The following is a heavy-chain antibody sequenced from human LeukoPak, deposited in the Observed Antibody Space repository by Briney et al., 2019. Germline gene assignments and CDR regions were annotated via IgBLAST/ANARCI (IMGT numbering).Heavy chain of an antibody. CDR1: GGSIRNYY. CDR2: VSNSGNT. V-gene: IGHV4-59*08. Sequence: PSETLSLTCSVSGGSIRNYYWTWIRQPPGKGLEWIGHVSNSGNTKYNPSLKSRVTISIDTSKKHFSLNLSSVSAADTAVYYCASRAFYESSGLDFWGQGILVTVSS. J-gene: IGHJ4*02. D-gene: IGHD3-22*01. CDR3: ASRAFYESSGLDF.